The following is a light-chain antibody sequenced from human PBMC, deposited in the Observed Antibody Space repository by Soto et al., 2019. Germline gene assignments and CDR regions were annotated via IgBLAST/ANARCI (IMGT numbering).Light chain of an antibody. CDR2: DAS. Sequence: DIPMTQSPSSLSVSVGDSVTITCQASQGIGSSLNWYQQKPGEAPKILIYDASNLEKGVPSRFSGTASGTDFPFTISTLQTEDIATYFCHQYHHLPQSFGQGTKMEI. CDR3: HQYHHLPQS. CDR1: QGIGSS. J-gene: IGKJ2*03. V-gene: IGKV1-33*01.